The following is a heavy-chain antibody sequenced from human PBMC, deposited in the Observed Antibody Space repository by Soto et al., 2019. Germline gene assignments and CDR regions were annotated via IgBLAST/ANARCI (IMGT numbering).Heavy chain of an antibody. CDR3: AKVSSSWSSGFFXL. CDR2: ISGSGDST. V-gene: IGHV3-23*01. D-gene: IGHD6-13*01. Sequence: PGGSLRLSCAASGFTFSSYAMSWVRQAPGKGLEWVSGISGSGDSTYYADSVKGRFTISRDNSKNTLYLQMNTLRAEDTAVYYCAKVSSSWSSGFFXLWGQGTLVTVSS. J-gene: IGHJ4*02. CDR1: GFTFSSYA.